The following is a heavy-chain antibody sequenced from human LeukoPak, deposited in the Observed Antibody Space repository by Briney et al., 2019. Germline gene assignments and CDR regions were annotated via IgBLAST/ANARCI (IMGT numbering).Heavy chain of an antibody. CDR1: GYTFSSYY. D-gene: IGHD3-22*01. Sequence: GASVKVSCKASGYTFSSYYMHWERQAPGQGLEWMGITNPSTGSTSYAQKFQGRVTMTSDTSTSTVYMELSSLRSEDTAVYYCARGRGAIYYDSSGYYVYDYWGQGTLVTVSS. J-gene: IGHJ4*02. V-gene: IGHV1-46*01. CDR3: ARGRGAIYYDSSGYYVYDY. CDR2: TNPSTGST.